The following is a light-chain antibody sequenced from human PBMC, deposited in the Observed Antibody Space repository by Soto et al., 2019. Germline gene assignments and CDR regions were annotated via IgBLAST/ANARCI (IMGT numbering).Light chain of an antibody. J-gene: IGLJ1*01. CDR2: EVT. V-gene: IGLV2-14*01. Sequence: QSVLTQPASVSGSPGQSITISCTGTGSDIGAYNTVAWYQQHPRRVPKLMIYEVTNRPSGISNRFSGSKSGNTASLTISGLQAEDEGDYCCSSYTRGNTYVFGTGTKVTVL. CDR1: GSDIGAYNT. CDR3: SSYTRGNTYV.